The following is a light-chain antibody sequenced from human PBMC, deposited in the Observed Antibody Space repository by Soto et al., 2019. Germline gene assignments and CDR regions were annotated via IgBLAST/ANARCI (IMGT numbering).Light chain of an antibody. CDR2: AAS. Sequence: QMTQSPSSLSASVGEKIIITCRASRDVGSDVSWYQQKPGQAPKLLIYAASNLYTGVPSRFSGSRSGTEFTLTISSLQPEDFASYYCQQLNSYLFTFGQGTRLEIK. CDR3: QQLNSYLFT. J-gene: IGKJ5*01. CDR1: RDVGSD. V-gene: IGKV1-17*01.